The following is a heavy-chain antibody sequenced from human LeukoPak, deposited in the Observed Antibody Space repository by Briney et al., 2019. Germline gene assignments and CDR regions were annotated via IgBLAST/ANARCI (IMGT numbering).Heavy chain of an antibody. D-gene: IGHD5-24*01. Sequence: PSETLSLTCAVYGGSLSGYYWSWIRQPPGKGLEWSGEINHSGANNYNPSLKSRVTISVDTSKNQFSLKLNSVTAADTAVYYCARHRSKWLQSSFDYWGQGTLVTVSS. J-gene: IGHJ4*02. CDR2: INHSGAN. CDR3: ARHRSKWLQSSFDY. V-gene: IGHV4-34*01. CDR1: GGSLSGYY.